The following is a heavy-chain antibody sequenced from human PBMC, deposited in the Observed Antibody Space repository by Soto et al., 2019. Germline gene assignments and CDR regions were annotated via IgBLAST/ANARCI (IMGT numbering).Heavy chain of an antibody. V-gene: IGHV3-33*01. CDR2: IWYDGSNK. J-gene: IGHJ6*02. Sequence: QVQLVEYGGGVVQPGRSLRLSCAASGFTFSRYGMHWVRQAPGKGLEWVAVIWYDGSNKYYADSVKGRFTISRDNSKNTLYLQMNSLRAEDTAVYYCARETTIVANGYYYYGMDVWGQGTTVTVSS. CDR3: ARETTIVANGYYYYGMDV. CDR1: GFTFSRYG. D-gene: IGHD2-8*01.